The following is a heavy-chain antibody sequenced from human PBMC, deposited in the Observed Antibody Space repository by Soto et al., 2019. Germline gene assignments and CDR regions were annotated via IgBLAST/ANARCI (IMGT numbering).Heavy chain of an antibody. CDR2: ISFGGGNT. D-gene: IGHD2-15*01. V-gene: IGHV3-23*01. CDR3: AKDFHCNGGGCYLYFLDY. Sequence: PGGSLRLSCAASGFTFSSNWMSWVRQAPGKGLEWVATISFGGGNTYYADSVEGRFTISRDNSKNTLFLQMYSLRAEDTATYFCAKDFHCNGGGCYLYFLDYCTQGTPVTVSS. CDR1: GFTFSSNW. J-gene: IGHJ4*02.